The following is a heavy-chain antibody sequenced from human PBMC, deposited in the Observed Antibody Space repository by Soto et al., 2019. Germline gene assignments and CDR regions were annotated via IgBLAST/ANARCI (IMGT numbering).Heavy chain of an antibody. CDR2: INPNSGGT. V-gene: IGHV1-2*02. D-gene: IGHD2-2*02. Sequence: ASVKVSCKASGYTFTGYYMHWVRQAPGQGLEWMGWINPNSGGTNYAQKFQGRVTMTRDTSISTAYMELSRLRSDDTAVYYCARDLKGYCSSTSCYTNYYYGMDVWGQGTTVTVSS. CDR3: ARDLKGYCSSTSCYTNYYYGMDV. CDR1: GYTFTGYY. J-gene: IGHJ6*02.